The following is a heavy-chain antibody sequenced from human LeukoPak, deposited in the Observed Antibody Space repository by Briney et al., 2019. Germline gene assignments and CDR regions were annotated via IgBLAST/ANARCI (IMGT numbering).Heavy chain of an antibody. J-gene: IGHJ5*02. CDR3: AKTPMVRGVPNWFDP. Sequence: ASVKVSCKASGYTFTSYDIKWVRQATGQGLEWMGWMNPNSGNTGYAQKFQGRVTMTRNTSISTAYMELSSLRSEDTAVYYCAKTPMVRGVPNWFDPWGQGTLVTVSS. CDR1: GYTFTSYD. D-gene: IGHD3-10*01. CDR2: MNPNSGNT. V-gene: IGHV1-8*01.